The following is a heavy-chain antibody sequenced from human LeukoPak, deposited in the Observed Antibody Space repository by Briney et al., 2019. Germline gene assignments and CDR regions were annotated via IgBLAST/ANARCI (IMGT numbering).Heavy chain of an antibody. CDR3: ARGGSGYDSSSWYGNWFDP. J-gene: IGHJ5*02. Sequence: SETLCLACTVSGVSISTYYWSWIRQPAGRGLEWIGRIYTSGSTNYNPSLKSRVTMSVDTSKKQFSLKLSSVTAADTAMYYCARGGSGYDSSSWYGNWFDPWGQGTLVTVSS. V-gene: IGHV4-4*07. CDR1: GVSISTYY. D-gene: IGHD6-13*01. CDR2: IYTSGST.